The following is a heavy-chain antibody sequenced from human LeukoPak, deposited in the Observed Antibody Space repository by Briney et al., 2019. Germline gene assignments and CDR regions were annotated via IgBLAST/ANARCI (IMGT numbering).Heavy chain of an antibody. CDR3: AKEYCSSTSCFSSPYYYYGMDV. CDR1: GFTFDDYA. J-gene: IGHJ6*02. V-gene: IGHV3-9*01. CDR2: ISWNSGSI. D-gene: IGHD2-2*01. Sequence: GRSLRLSCAASGFTFDDYAVHWVRHAPGKGLEWVSGISWNSGSIGYADSVKGRFTISRDNSKNTLYLQMNSLRAEDTAVYYCAKEYCSSTSCFSSPYYYYGMDVWGQGTTVTVSS.